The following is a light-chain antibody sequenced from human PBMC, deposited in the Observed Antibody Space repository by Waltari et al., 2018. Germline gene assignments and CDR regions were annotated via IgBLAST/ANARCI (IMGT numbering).Light chain of an antibody. Sequence: SYELTQPPSVPVSPGQTSRITCSGDSLPKPYAYWYQQKPGQAPVLVIYKDSERPSGIPERFSGSSSGTTVTLTISGVQAEDEADYYCQSADSSGTAWVFGGGTKLTVL. CDR2: KDS. J-gene: IGLJ3*02. CDR3: QSADSSGTAWV. CDR1: SLPKPY. V-gene: IGLV3-25*03.